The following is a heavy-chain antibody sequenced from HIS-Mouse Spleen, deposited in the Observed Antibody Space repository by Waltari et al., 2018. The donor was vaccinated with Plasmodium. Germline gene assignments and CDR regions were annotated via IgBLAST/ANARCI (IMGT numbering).Heavy chain of an antibody. D-gene: IGHD3-10*01. CDR2: IYHSGRT. J-gene: IGHJ4*02. V-gene: IGHV4-30-2*01. CDR3: ARGYGSGSYYN. CDR1: GCSTSMGGYS. Sequence: QLQLQESGSGLVKPSQTLSLTCAVSGCSTSMGGYSWSWIRQPPGKGREWIGYIYHSGRTYYNPSLKSRVTISVDRSKNQFSLKLSSVTAADTAVYYCARGYGSGSYYNWGQGTLVTVSS.